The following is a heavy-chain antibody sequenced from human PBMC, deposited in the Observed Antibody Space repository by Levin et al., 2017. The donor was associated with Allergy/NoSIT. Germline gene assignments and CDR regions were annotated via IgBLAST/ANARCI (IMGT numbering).Heavy chain of an antibody. V-gene: IGHV3-64*01. CDR3: ARDRGGGQYYFDY. J-gene: IGHJ4*02. CDR1: GFTFRSYA. D-gene: IGHD3-16*01. Sequence: LSLTCAASGFTFRSYAMHWVRQAPGKGLEYVSAISSNGGSTYYANSVKGRFTISRDNSKNTLYLQMGSLRAEDMAVYYCARDRGGGQYYFDYWGQGTLVTVSS. CDR2: ISSNGGST.